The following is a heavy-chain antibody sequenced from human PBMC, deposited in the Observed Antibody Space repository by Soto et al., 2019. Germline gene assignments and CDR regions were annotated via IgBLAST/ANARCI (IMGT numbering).Heavy chain of an antibody. D-gene: IGHD3-22*01. CDR2: IIPIFGTA. V-gene: IGHV1-69*01. CDR1: GGTFSSYA. J-gene: IGHJ5*02. Sequence: QVQLVQSGAEVKKPGSSVKVSCKASGGTFSSYAISWVRQAPGQGLEWMGGIIPIFGTANYAQKFQGRVTITADESTSTAYMELSSLRSEDTAVYYCARYARSYDSSGYYLNWFDPWGQGTLVTVSS. CDR3: ARYARSYDSSGYYLNWFDP.